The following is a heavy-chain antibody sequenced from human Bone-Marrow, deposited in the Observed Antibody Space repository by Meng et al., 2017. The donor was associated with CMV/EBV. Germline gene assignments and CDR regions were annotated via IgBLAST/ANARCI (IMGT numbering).Heavy chain of an antibody. Sequence: CSFSGFSISTYGVSVSCMRKAPGKALEWLAIIDWDNAKRYSRSLKSRLTITKETSRKQVVLKMTKVDPVDTATYDCVHGARPGEDDDWGEGALVTVSS. D-gene: IGHD4-17*01. CDR1: GFSISTYGVS. CDR2: IDWDNAK. CDR3: VHGARPGEDDD. J-gene: IGHJ4*02. V-gene: IGHV2-5*02.